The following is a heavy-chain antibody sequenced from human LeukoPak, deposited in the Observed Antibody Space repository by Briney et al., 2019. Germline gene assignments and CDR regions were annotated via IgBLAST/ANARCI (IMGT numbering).Heavy chain of an antibody. CDR1: GGSISSSSYY. D-gene: IGHD6-13*01. CDR2: IYYSGST. CDR3: ARPDYSSSWAWFDP. V-gene: IGHV4-39*01. Sequence: PSETLSLTCTVSGGSISSSSYYWGWIRQPPGKGLEWIGSIYYSGSTYYNPSLKSRVTISVDTSKNQFSLKLGSVTAADTAVYYCARPDYSSSWAWFDPWGQGTLVTVSS. J-gene: IGHJ5*02.